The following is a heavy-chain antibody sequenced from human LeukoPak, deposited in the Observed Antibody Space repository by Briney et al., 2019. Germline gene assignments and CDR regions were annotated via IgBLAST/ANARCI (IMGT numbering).Heavy chain of an antibody. V-gene: IGHV1-18*01. Sequence: ASVKVSCKASGYTFTSYGISWVRQAPGQGLEWMGWISAYNGNTNYAQKLQGRVTMTTDTSTSTAYLDLRRLRSDDTATYYCVRDQVDSNSRYFDYWGQGTLVIVSS. CDR3: VRDQVDSNSRYFDY. J-gene: IGHJ4*02. D-gene: IGHD2-21*02. CDR2: ISAYNGNT. CDR1: GYTFTSYG.